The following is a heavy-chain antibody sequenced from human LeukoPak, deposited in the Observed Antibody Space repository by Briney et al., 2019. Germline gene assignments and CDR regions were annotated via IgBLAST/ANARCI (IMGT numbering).Heavy chain of an antibody. D-gene: IGHD2-2*01. Sequence: SETLSLTCAVYGGSFSGYYWSWIRQPPGKGLEWIGEINYSGSTNYNPSLKSRVTISVDTSKNQFSLKLSSVTAADTAVYYCARGGLYCSSTSCSGFDPWGQGTLVTVSS. V-gene: IGHV4-34*01. CDR2: INYSGST. CDR1: GGSFSGYY. J-gene: IGHJ5*02. CDR3: ARGGLYCSSTSCSGFDP.